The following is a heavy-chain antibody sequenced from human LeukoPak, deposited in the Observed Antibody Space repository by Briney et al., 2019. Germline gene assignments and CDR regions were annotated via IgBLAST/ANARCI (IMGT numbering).Heavy chain of an antibody. CDR1: GFTFSSYE. J-gene: IGHJ4*02. V-gene: IGHV3-48*03. CDR3: AKDKGNRYFDY. Sequence: PGGSLRLSCAASGFTFSSYEMNWVRQAPGKGLEWVSNISSSGSTIYYADSVKGRFTISRDNAKNSLYLQMNSLRVEDTALFYCAKDKGNRYFDYWGQGTLVTVSS. D-gene: IGHD1-14*01. CDR2: ISSSGSTI.